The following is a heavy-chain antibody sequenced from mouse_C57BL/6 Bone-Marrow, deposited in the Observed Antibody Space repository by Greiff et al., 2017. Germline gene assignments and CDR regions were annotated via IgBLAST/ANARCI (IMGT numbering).Heavy chain of an antibody. D-gene: IGHD4-1*01. V-gene: IGHV5-16*01. CDR2: INYDGSST. J-gene: IGHJ1*03. CDR3: ARAGTGWYFDV. Sequence: EVNLVESEGGLVQPGSSMKLSCTASGFTFSDYYMAWVRQVPEKGLEWVANINYDGSSTYYLDSLKSRFIISRDNAKNILYLQMSSLKSEDTATYYCARAGTGWYFDVWGTGTTVTVSS. CDR1: GFTFSDYY.